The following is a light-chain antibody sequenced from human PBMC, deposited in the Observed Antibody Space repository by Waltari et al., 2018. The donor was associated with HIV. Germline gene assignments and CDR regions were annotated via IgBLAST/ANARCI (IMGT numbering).Light chain of an antibody. CDR1: QSVSSTY. J-gene: IGKJ3*01. CDR2: GAS. CDR3: QQYGSSPLT. V-gene: IGKV3-20*01. Sequence: EIVLTQSPGTLSLSPGEGATLSCRASQSVSSTYLAWYQQKPGQAPRLLIYGASSRATGIPDRFSGSGSATDFTLTISRLEPEDFAVYYCQQYGSSPLTFGPGTKVDIK.